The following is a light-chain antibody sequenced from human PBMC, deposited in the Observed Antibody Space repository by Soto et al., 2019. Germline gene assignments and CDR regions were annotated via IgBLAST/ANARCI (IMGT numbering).Light chain of an antibody. J-gene: IGLJ1*01. Sequence: QSALTQPASVSGSPGQSITISCTGTSSDVGGYNYVSWYQQHPGKAPKLMIYDVSNRHSGVSNRFSGSKSGNTASLTISGLQAEDEADYYCSSYTSSSTLGVFGTGTKPTVL. V-gene: IGLV2-14*01. CDR1: SSDVGGYNY. CDR2: DVS. CDR3: SSYTSSSTLGV.